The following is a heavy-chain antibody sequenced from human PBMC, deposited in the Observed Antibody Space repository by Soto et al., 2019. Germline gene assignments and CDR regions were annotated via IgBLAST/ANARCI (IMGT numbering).Heavy chain of an antibody. D-gene: IGHD3-10*01. CDR3: AKDYYGSGRFDY. J-gene: IGHJ4*02. CDR1: GFTFSNFA. V-gene: IGHV3-30*18. CDR2: ISYDGSNK. Sequence: PGGSRRLSCAASGFTFSNFAMNWVRQAPGKGLEWVAVISYDGSNKYYADSVKGRFTISRDNSKNTLYLQMNSLRAEDTAVYYCAKDYYGSGRFDYWGQGTLVTVSS.